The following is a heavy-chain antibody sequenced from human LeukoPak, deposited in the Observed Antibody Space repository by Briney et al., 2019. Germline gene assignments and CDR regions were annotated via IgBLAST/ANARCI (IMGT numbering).Heavy chain of an antibody. CDR3: AKDLPAGSWGSVDFYYGLDV. J-gene: IGHJ6*02. CDR2: ISGSGGST. D-gene: IGHD3-16*01. CDR1: GFTFSTYA. Sequence: PGGSLRLSCAASGFTFSTYALTGFRRAPGKGLNWFSAISGSGGSTYYADSVKGRFTISRDNSKNTLYLQMNSLRADDTAVYYCAKDLPAGSWGSVDFYYGLDVWGQGTTVTVSS. V-gene: IGHV3-23*01.